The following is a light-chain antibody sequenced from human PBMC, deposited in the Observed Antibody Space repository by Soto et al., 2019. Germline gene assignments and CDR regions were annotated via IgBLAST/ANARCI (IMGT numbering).Light chain of an antibody. CDR3: QQRDVWRAT. Sequence: EIVLTQFPATLSLSPGERATLSCRASQNVRKYLAWYQQKPGQAPRLLIYDASNRATGIPARFTGSGFETDFTLTISSLEPEDFAVYYCQQRDVWRATFGGGTKVAIK. CDR1: QNVRKY. V-gene: IGKV3-11*01. J-gene: IGKJ4*01. CDR2: DAS.